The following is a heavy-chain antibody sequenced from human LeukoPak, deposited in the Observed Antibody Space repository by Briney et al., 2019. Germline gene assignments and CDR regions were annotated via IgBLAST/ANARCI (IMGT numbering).Heavy chain of an antibody. CDR3: ARGRQQLVVYYFDY. D-gene: IGHD6-13*01. Sequence: GGSLRLSCAASGSTFSSYGMHWVRQAPGKGLEWVAVIWYDGSNKYYADFVKGRFTISRDNSKNTLYLQMNSLRAEDTAVYYCARGRQQLVVYYFDYWGQGTLVTVSS. J-gene: IGHJ4*02. V-gene: IGHV3-33*01. CDR1: GSTFSSYG. CDR2: IWYDGSNK.